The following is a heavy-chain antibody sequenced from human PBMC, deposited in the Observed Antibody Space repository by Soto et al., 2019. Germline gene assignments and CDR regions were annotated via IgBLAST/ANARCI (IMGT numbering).Heavy chain of an antibody. D-gene: IGHD5-18*01. CDR1: GFTFSSYE. J-gene: IGHJ6*02. Sequence: LRLSCAASGFTFSSYEMNWVRQAPRKGLEWVSYISSSGSTIYYADSVKGRFTISRDNAKNSLYLQMNSLRAEDTAVYYCAREGGYSYGYGYYYGMDVWGQGTTVTVSS. CDR2: ISSSGSTI. CDR3: AREGGYSYGYGYYYGMDV. V-gene: IGHV3-48*03.